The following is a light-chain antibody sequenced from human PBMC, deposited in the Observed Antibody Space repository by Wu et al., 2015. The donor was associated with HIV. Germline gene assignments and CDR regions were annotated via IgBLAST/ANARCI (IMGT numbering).Light chain of an antibody. Sequence: EIVLTQSPATLSVSPGERATLSRRASQSVSTNVAWYQHRRGQAPRLLIYDASTRATGIPARFSGSGSGTEFTLTINRMQSEDFAVYYCHQYNNWPPKSTFGQGTKVE. J-gene: IGKJ1*01. CDR1: QSVSTN. CDR2: DAS. CDR3: HQYNNWPPKST. V-gene: IGKV3-15*01.